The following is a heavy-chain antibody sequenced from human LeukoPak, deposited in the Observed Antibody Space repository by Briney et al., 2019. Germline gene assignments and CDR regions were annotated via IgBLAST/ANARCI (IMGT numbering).Heavy chain of an antibody. CDR2: ISYDGSNK. V-gene: IGHV3-30*18. J-gene: IGHJ4*02. CDR1: GFTFSSYG. CDR3: AKDSGSGPVDY. D-gene: IGHD6-19*01. Sequence: GGSLRLSCAASGFTFSSYGMHWVRQAPGKGLEWVAVISYDGSNKYYADSVKGRLTISRDNSKNTLYLQMNSLRAEDTAVYYCAKDSGSGPVDYWGQGTLVTVSS.